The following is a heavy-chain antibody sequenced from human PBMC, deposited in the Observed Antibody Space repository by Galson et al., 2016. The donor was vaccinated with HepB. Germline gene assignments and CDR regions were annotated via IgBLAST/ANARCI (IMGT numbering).Heavy chain of an antibody. D-gene: IGHD3-10*01. CDR1: GYTFTTYS. J-gene: IGHJ4*02. CDR3: ARVPFYFGSGILDY. CDR2: INADNGNT. Sequence: SVKVSCKASGYTFTTYSIHWVRQAPGQRLEWMGWINADNGNTKYSQKFQGRVTITRATSANTAYMELSSLRSEDTAVYYCARVPFYFGSGILDYWGQGTPVTVSS. V-gene: IGHV1-3*01.